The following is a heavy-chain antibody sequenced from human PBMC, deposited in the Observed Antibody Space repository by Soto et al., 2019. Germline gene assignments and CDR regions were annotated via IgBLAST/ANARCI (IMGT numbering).Heavy chain of an antibody. D-gene: IGHD7-27*01. J-gene: IGHJ4*02. Sequence: VQLAQSGAEVKKPGASVKVSCKTSGDSFNDYYIHWVRQAPGQGLEWMGWINPNGGATKYAQKFQGRVTVTRDTSIRTVYMELSSLRSDDTAVYYCARANWYSEYWGQGTLVTVSS. CDR2: INPNGGAT. V-gene: IGHV1-2*02. CDR1: GDSFNDYY. CDR3: ARANWYSEY.